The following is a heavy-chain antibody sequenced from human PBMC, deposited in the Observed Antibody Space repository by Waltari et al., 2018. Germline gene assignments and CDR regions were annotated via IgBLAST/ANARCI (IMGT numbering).Heavy chain of an antibody. Sequence: EVQLLESGGGLVQPGGSLRLSCAASGFTFSSYAMSWVRQAPGKGLEWVSVIYSGGSTYYGDSGKGRFTISRDNSKNTRYLQMNSLRAEDTAVYYCAKDGMGSSSWCIWGQGTMVTVSS. CDR2: IYSGGST. CDR3: AKDGMGSSSWCI. D-gene: IGHD6-13*01. J-gene: IGHJ3*02. V-gene: IGHV3-23*03. CDR1: GFTFSSYA.